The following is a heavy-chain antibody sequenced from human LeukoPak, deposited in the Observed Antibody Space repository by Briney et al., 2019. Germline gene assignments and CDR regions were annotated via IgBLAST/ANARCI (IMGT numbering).Heavy chain of an antibody. CDR1: GGSFSGYY. Sequence: PSETLSLTCAVYGGSFSGYYWSWIRQPPGKGLEWIGEINHSGSTNYNPSLKSRVTISVDTSKNQFSLKLSSVTAADTAVYYCARGLDSSNFSSFDYWGQGTLVTVSS. CDR3: ARGLDSSNFSSFDY. D-gene: IGHD4-11*01. J-gene: IGHJ4*02. V-gene: IGHV4-34*01. CDR2: INHSGST.